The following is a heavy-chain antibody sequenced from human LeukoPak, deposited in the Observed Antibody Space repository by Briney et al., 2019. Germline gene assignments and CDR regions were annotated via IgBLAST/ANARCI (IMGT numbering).Heavy chain of an antibody. CDR2: ISSSGSTI. CDR1: GFTFSSYA. Sequence: GGSLRLSCAASGFTFSSYAMSWVRQAPGKGLEWVSYISSSGSTIYYADSVKGRFTISRDNAKNSLYLQMNSLRAEDTAVYYCARHPYYYGSGKLDYWGQGTLVTVSS. V-gene: IGHV3-48*04. J-gene: IGHJ4*02. CDR3: ARHPYYYGSGKLDY. D-gene: IGHD3-10*01.